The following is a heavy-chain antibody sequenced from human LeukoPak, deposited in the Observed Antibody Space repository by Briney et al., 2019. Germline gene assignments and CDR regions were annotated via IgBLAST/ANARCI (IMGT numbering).Heavy chain of an antibody. Sequence: SETLSLTCTVSGGSISSSSSYWGWIRQPPGKGLEWIGSIYYSGSTYYNPSLKSRVTISVDTSKNQFSLKLSSVTAADTAVYYCARHGSGSYYAIPGFDYWGQGTLVTVSS. D-gene: IGHD3-10*01. CDR1: GGSISSSSSY. V-gene: IGHV4-39*01. J-gene: IGHJ4*02. CDR2: IYYSGST. CDR3: ARHGSGSYYAIPGFDY.